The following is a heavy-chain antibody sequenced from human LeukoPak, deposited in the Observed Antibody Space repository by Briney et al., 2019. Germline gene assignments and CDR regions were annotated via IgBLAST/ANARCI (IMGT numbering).Heavy chain of an antibody. V-gene: IGHV3-30*03. CDR3: ATRVVPAAPLDY. CDR1: GFTFDDYG. CDR2: ISYDGSNK. J-gene: IGHJ4*02. D-gene: IGHD2-2*01. Sequence: PGGSLRLSCAASGFTFDDYGMSWVRQAPGKGLEWVAVISYDGSNKYYADSVKGRFTISRDNSKNTLYLQMNSLRAEDTAVYYCATRVVPAAPLDYWGQGTLVTVSS.